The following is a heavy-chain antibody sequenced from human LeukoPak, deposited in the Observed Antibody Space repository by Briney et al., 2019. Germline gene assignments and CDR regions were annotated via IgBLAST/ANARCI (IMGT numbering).Heavy chain of an antibody. D-gene: IGHD5-12*01. Sequence: PSETLSLTCTVSGGSLSSYCWSWIRQPPGKGLEWIGYIYHSGSYFYNPYLKRRVTILFRTSNKQSSFTQMSVPGADTAVYYCVGRLECERVRDAAFDVWGQGTMVTVSS. CDR2: IYHSGSY. CDR1: GGSLSSYC. CDR3: VGRLECERVRDAAFDV. J-gene: IGHJ3*01. V-gene: IGHV4-59*01.